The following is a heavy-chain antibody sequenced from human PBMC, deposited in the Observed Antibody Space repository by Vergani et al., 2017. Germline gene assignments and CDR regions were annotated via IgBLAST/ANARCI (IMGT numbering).Heavy chain of an antibody. CDR3: AGGGSSGSSLYYYYYGMDV. D-gene: IGHD6-19*01. Sequence: QVQLVQSGAEVKKPGASVKVSCKASGYTFTSYDINWVRQATGQGLEWMGWMNPNSGNTGYAQKFQGRVTMTRNTSISTAYMELSSLRSEDTAVYYCAGGGSSGSSLYYYYYGMDVWGQGTTVTVSS. CDR2: MNPNSGNT. CDR1: GYTFTSYD. J-gene: IGHJ6*02. V-gene: IGHV1-8*01.